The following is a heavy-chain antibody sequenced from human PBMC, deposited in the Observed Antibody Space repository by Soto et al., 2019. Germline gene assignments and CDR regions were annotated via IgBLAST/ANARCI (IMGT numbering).Heavy chain of an antibody. D-gene: IGHD6-19*01. CDR3: AQTHGWPGFDY. Sequence: QVQLQESGPGLVKPSETMFLTCTASGGSISSRSWNWIRQPPGKGLEWIGHIYNGESTNYNPSLKSRVTISVDTSKNQFSLKLGSVTAADTAVYYCAQTHGWPGFDYWGQGILVTVSS. CDR2: IYNGEST. CDR1: GGSISSRS. V-gene: IGHV4-59*01. J-gene: IGHJ4*02.